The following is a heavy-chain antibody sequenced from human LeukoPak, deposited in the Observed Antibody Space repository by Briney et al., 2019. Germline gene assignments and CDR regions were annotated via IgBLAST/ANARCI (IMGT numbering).Heavy chain of an antibody. Sequence: SGGSLRLSCAASGFTFSTFWMTWVRQAPGKGLEWVANIKQEGSEKYYVDSLKGRFTISRDNAKNSLYLQMNSLRAEDTAVYYCARSGMAVAATSWDWGQGTLVTVSS. D-gene: IGHD6-19*01. CDR1: GFTFSTFW. CDR2: IKQEGSEK. V-gene: IGHV3-7*05. CDR3: ARSGMAVAATSWD. J-gene: IGHJ4*02.